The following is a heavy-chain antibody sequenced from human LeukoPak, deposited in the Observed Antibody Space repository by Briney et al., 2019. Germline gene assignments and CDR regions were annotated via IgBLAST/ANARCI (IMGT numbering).Heavy chain of an antibody. CDR1: GGTFSSYA. CDR2: IIPIFGTA. CDR3: ARDTGIAALD. V-gene: IGHV1-69*01. Sequence: GSSVKVSCKASGGTFSSYAISWVRQAPGQGLEWMGGIIPIFGTANYAQKFQGRVTITADESTSTAYMELRSLRSDDTAVYYCARDTGIAALDWGQGTLVTVSS. J-gene: IGHJ4*02. D-gene: IGHD6-13*01.